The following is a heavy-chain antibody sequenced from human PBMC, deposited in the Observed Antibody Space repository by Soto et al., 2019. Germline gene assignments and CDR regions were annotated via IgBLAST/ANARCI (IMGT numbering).Heavy chain of an antibody. Sequence: QVQLQQWGAGLLKPSETLSLNCAVYGGSFSGYYWSWIRQPPGKGLDCIGEINHRGSTNYNPSLKSSVTISVETSKNRLSQKLSSVTAADTAVYYCARGVVVVAATQRSGYQDSWGQGTLVTVSS. J-gene: IGHJ4*02. CDR2: INHRGST. V-gene: IGHV4-34*01. CDR3: ARGVVVVAATQRSGYQDS. D-gene: IGHD2-15*01. CDR1: GGSFSGYY.